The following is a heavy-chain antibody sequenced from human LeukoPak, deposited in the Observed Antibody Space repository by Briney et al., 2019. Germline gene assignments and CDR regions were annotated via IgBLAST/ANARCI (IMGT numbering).Heavy chain of an antibody. CDR1: GLTVSSCY. CDR2: IYNADST. J-gene: IGHJ3*02. V-gene: IGHV3-53*01. CDR3: ARNILFAFDI. Sequence: PGGSLRHSCAACGLTVSSCYMSWVRQAAGKGLECISIIYNADSTYYPFSMKSRSTISRDNSKNTLHLQVNSLRAEDTAMYYCARNILFAFDIWGQGTMVTVSS.